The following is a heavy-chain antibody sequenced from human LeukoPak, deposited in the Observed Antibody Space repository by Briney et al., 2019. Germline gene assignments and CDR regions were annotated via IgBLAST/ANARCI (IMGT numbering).Heavy chain of an antibody. Sequence: GRSLRLSCAASGFTFDDYAMHWVRQAPGKGLEWVSGISWNSGSIGYADSVKGRFTISRDNAKNSLYLQMNSLRAEDTAVYYCARRSRHYWGQGTLVTVSS. J-gene: IGHJ4*02. CDR2: ISWNSGSI. V-gene: IGHV3-9*01. CDR3: ARRSRHY. CDR1: GFTFDDYA.